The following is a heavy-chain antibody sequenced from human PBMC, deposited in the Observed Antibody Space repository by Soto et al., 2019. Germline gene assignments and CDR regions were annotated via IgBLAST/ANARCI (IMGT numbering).Heavy chain of an antibody. CDR1: GGSISSGGYY. V-gene: IGHV4-31*03. CDR2: IYYSGST. Sequence: QVQLQAPCPGLVKPSQTLSLTCTVSGGSISSGGYYWSWIRQHPGKGLEWIAYIYYSGSTYYNPSLTSRVTISVDTSKNQFSLKLSSVTAAETSVYYCARVGYDYVWGSYRPYYYYCMDVWGQGTTVTVSS. J-gene: IGHJ6*02. CDR3: ARVGYDYVWGSYRPYYYYCMDV. D-gene: IGHD3-16*02.